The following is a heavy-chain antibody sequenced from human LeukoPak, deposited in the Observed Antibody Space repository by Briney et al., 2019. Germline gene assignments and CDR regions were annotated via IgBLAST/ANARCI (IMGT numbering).Heavy chain of an antibody. Sequence: SETLSLTCTVSGGSISSSSYYWGWIRQPPGKGLEWIGYMYYTGSANYNPSLKSRVTISVDMSKNQFSLKLSSVTAADTAVYYCASSTVVTSYYYYGMDVWGQGTTVTVSS. CDR3: ASSTVVTSYYYYGMDV. J-gene: IGHJ6*02. D-gene: IGHD4-23*01. CDR2: MYYTGSA. CDR1: GGSISSSSYY. V-gene: IGHV4-61*05.